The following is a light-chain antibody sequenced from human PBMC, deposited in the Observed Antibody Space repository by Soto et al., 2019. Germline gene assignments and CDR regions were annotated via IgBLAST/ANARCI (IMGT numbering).Light chain of an antibody. J-gene: IGLJ1*01. CDR3: PSYHSGMSSPHYV. CDR2: CDK. CDR1: SSNIGAGHD. Sequence: QSVLTQPPSVSGAPGQRVTISCTGSSSNIGAGHDVNWYQQLPGTAPKLLIYCDKNRPSGVPDRLSGFKSGTSASLAITGLQAEDEAEYHRPSYHSGMSSPHYVSATSTKRTVL. V-gene: IGLV1-40*01.